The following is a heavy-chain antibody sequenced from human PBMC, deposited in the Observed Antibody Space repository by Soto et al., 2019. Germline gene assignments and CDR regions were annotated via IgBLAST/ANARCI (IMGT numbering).Heavy chain of an antibody. CDR3: ARDDYCGGDCYSGEGAFDI. CDR1: GFTFSSYG. CDR2: IWYDGSNN. V-gene: IGHV3-33*01. J-gene: IGHJ3*02. D-gene: IGHD2-21*02. Sequence: QVQVVESGGGVVQPGRSLRLSCAASGFTFSSYGMHWVRQAPGKGLEWVAVIWYDGSNNYYADSVKGRFTISRDNSRNKLFLQMNSLRVEDTAMYFCARDDYCGGDCYSGEGAFDIWGEGTMVTVSS.